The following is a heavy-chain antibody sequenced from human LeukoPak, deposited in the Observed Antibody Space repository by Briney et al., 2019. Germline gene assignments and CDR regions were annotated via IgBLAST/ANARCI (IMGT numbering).Heavy chain of an antibody. J-gene: IGHJ4*02. CDR1: GFTFSSYP. CDR3: ARGGLGLATSHFYY. V-gene: IGHV3-30*04. Sequence: PGRSLSLSCAASGFTFSSYPMNWVRKAPGKGLEWVAVISYDGRNKYYADSVKGRFTISRDNSKNTLYLQMDRLGAEDTAVYFCARGGLGLATSHFYYWGQGTLVTVSS. D-gene: IGHD5-24*01. CDR2: ISYDGRNK.